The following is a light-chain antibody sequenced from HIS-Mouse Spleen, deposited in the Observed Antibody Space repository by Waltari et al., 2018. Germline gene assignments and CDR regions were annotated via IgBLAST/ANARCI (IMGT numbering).Light chain of an antibody. Sequence: QSALTQPASVSGSPGQSITISCTRPSSDVGGYNYVSWYQQHPGKAPKLMIYDVSNRPSGVSNRFSGSKSGNTASLTISGLQAEDEADYYCSSYTSSSFNVVFGGGTKLTVL. V-gene: IGLV2-14*03. J-gene: IGLJ2*01. CDR2: DVS. CDR3: SSYTSSSFNVV. CDR1: SSDVGGYNY.